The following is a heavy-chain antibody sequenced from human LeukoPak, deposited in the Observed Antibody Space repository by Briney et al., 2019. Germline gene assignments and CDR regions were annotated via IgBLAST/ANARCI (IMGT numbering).Heavy chain of an antibody. J-gene: IGHJ3*02. Sequence: PGGSLRLSCAASGFTFSSYWMSWVRQAPGKGLEWVANIKQDGSEKYYVDSVKGRFTISRDNAKNSLYLQMNSLRAEDTAVYYCARVLTTVTTSPVRAFDIWGQGTMVTVSS. D-gene: IGHD4-17*01. CDR3: ARVLTTVTTSPVRAFDI. V-gene: IGHV3-7*01. CDR1: GFTFSSYW. CDR2: IKQDGSEK.